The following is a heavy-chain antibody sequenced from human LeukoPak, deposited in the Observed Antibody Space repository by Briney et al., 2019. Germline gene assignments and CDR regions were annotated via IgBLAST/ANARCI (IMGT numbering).Heavy chain of an antibody. D-gene: IGHD3-22*01. CDR3: AKDPFYYYDSSGLDAFDI. J-gene: IGHJ3*02. Sequence: GGSLRLSCAASGFTFSSYSMNWVRQAPGKGLEWVSAISGSGGSTYYADSVKGRFTISRDNSKNTLYLQMNSLRAEDTAVYYCAKDPFYYYDSSGLDAFDIWGQGTMVTVSS. CDR1: GFTFSSYS. CDR2: ISGSGGST. V-gene: IGHV3-23*01.